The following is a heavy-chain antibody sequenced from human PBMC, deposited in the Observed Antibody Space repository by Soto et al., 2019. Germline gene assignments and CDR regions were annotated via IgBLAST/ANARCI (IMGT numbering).Heavy chain of an antibody. V-gene: IGHV1-69*01. CDR2: IIPIFGTA. CDR3: SSHSIAAAPSSDMDV. CDR1: GGTFSSYA. D-gene: IGHD6-13*01. Sequence: QVQLVQSGAEVKKPGSSVKVSCKASGGTFSSYAISWVRQAPGQGLEWMGGIIPIFGTANYAKKFQGRITNTAKEYTSTTYMELSSLRSEDTAVYYCSSHSIAAAPSSDMDVWGQGTTVTVSS. J-gene: IGHJ6*02.